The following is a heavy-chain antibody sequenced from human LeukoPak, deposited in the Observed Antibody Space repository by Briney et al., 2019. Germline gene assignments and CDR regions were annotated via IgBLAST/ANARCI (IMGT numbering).Heavy chain of an antibody. CDR1: GFTFSSYA. CDR2: ISGSGSNT. J-gene: IGHJ4*02. CDR3: AKDLTSSWYCNYFDF. D-gene: IGHD6-13*01. V-gene: IGHV3-23*01. Sequence: AGGSLRLSCAASGFTFSSYAMSWVRQAPGKGLQWVSGISGSGSNTYYADSVKGWFTISRDNSKNTLYLQMNSLGAEDTAVYYCAKDLTSSWYCNYFDFWGQGALVTVSS.